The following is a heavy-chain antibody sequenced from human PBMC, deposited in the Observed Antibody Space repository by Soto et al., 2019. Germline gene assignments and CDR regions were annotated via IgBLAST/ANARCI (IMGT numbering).Heavy chain of an antibody. Sequence: GESLKISCKGSGYSFTSYWIGWVRQMPGKGLEWMGIIYPGDSDTRYSPSFQGQVTISRDNSKNTLYLQMNSLRAEDTAVYYCARDEVEMATHNLISDYWGQGTLVTVSS. D-gene: IGHD5-12*01. CDR1: GYSFTSYW. V-gene: IGHV5-51*01. CDR2: IYPGDSDT. CDR3: ARDEVEMATHNLISDY. J-gene: IGHJ4*02.